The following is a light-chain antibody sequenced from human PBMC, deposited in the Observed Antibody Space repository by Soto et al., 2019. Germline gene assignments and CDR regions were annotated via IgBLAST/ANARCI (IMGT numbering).Light chain of an antibody. CDR3: HTWGTGIVV. CDR2: LNSDGSH. CDR1: SGHSSYA. Sequence: QSVLTQSPSASASLGASVKLTCTLSSGHSSYAIAWHQQQPEKGPRYLMKLNSDGSHNKGDGIPDRFSGSSSGAERYLTISSLQSEDEADYYCHTWGTGIVVFGGGTKLTVL. J-gene: IGLJ2*01. V-gene: IGLV4-69*01.